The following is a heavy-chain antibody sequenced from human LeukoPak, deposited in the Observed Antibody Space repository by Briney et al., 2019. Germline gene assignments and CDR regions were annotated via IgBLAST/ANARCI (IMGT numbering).Heavy chain of an antibody. J-gene: IGHJ4*02. CDR1: GFTFKNYA. CDR2: ISGSGSST. V-gene: IGHV3-23*01. D-gene: IGHD2-15*01. CDR3: TRRSGATWTHFDY. Sequence: GGSLRLSCATSGFTFKNYAMTWVRQAPGKGLEWVSSISGSGSSTSYADSVKGRFTISRDNSKNTLYVQMNSLRAEDTAVYYCTRRSGATWTHFDYWGQGTLVTVSS.